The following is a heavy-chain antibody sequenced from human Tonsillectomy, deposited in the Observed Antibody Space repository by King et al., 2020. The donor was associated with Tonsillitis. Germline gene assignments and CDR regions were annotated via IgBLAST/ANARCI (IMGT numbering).Heavy chain of an antibody. CDR3: ARAITMGPLDYYGMDV. CDR2: IYSGGST. Sequence: VQLVESGGGLIQPGGSLRLSCAASGFTVSSNYMSWVRQAPGKGLEWVSVIYSGGSTYYADSVKGRYTISRDNSKNTLYLQMNSLRAEDTAVYYCARAITMGPLDYYGMDVWGQGTTVTVSS. CDR1: GFTVSSNY. J-gene: IGHJ6*02. D-gene: IGHD3-10*01. V-gene: IGHV3-53*01.